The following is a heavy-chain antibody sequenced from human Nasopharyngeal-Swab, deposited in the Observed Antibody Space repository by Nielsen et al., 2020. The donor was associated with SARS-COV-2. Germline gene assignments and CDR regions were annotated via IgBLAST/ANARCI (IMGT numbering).Heavy chain of an antibody. CDR1: GFTFSSYA. CDR3: AKDRYCSGGACYFSGFDY. D-gene: IGHD2-15*01. J-gene: IGHJ4*02. Sequence: GESLKISCAASGFTFSSYAMSWVRQAPGKGLEWVSGVSGSGGTTKYADSVKGRFTIPRDNSKNKLYLQMHSLRVEDTAVYYCAKDRYCSGGACYFSGFDYWGLGTLVTVSS. V-gene: IGHV3-23*01. CDR2: VSGSGGTT.